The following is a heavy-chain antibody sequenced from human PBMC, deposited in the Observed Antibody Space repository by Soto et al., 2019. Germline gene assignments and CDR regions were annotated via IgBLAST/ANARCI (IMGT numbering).Heavy chain of an antibody. Sequence: ASVKVSCKASGGTFSSYAISWVRQAPGQRPEWMGIINPSGGITNDAQKFQARVTMTSDTSTSTVYMELSSLRSEDTAVYYCARGISTTRYYYYYGMDVWGQGTTVTVSS. CDR2: INPSGGIT. CDR3: ARGISTTRYYYYYGMDV. J-gene: IGHJ6*02. CDR1: GGTFSSYA. V-gene: IGHV1-46*01. D-gene: IGHD2-2*01.